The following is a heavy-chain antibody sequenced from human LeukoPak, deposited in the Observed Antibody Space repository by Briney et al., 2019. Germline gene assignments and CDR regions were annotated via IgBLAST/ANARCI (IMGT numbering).Heavy chain of an antibody. D-gene: IGHD2-2*03. CDR2: IYTSGST. CDR1: GGSISSGSYY. CDR3: ARDGYCSSTSCDAFDI. Sequence: PSQTLSLTCTVSGGSISSGSYYWSWIRQPAGKGLEWIGRIYTSGSTNYNPSLKSRVTISVDTSKNQFSLKLSSVTAADTAVYYCARDGYCSSTSCDAFDIWGQGTMVTVSS. V-gene: IGHV4-61*02. J-gene: IGHJ3*02.